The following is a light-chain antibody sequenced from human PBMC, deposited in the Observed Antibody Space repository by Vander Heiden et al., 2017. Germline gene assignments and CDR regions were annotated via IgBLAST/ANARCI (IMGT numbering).Light chain of an antibody. CDR2: DSS. J-gene: IGKJ5*01. Sequence: ELVLTQSPATLSLSTAERATLCCRDSQSVSSYLAWYQQKPGQAPKLLIYDSSKRASGVPARFSGSGSGTDFTLTISSLQPEDFAVYYCQQHNNWPITFGQGTRLEIK. CDR1: QSVSSY. CDR3: QQHNNWPIT. V-gene: IGKV3-11*01.